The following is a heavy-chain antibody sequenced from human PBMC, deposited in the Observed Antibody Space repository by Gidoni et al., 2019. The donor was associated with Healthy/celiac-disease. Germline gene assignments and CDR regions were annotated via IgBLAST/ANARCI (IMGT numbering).Heavy chain of an antibody. CDR3: ANVGLWLLDY. CDR2: ISGSGVST. V-gene: IGHV3-23*01. CDR1: GLHFSSYA. D-gene: IGHD5-18*01. J-gene: IGHJ4*02. Sequence: EVQLLESGGGLVQPGGSLRLSCAAFGLHFSSYAMRWVRQAPGKGLEWVSAISGSGVSTYYADSVKGRFTISRDNSKNTLYLQMNSLRAEDTAVYYCANVGLWLLDYWGQGTLVTVSS.